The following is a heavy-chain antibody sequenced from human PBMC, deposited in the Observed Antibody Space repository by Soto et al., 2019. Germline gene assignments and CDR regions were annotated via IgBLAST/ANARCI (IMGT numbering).Heavy chain of an antibody. Sequence: GGSLRLSXVGSGFTFSTYSVNWVRQAPGKGLEWVSSISSRSDIYYADSVKGRFTISRDNAKNSVSLQMNSLRAEDTAVYYCAREYTAWPLAYGLDVWGQGTTVTVSS. J-gene: IGHJ6*02. D-gene: IGHD2-2*02. V-gene: IGHV3-21*01. CDR3: AREYTAWPLAYGLDV. CDR2: ISSRSDI. CDR1: GFTFSTYS.